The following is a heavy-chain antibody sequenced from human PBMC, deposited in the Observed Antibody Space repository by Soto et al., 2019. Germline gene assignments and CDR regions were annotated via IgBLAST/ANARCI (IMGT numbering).Heavy chain of an antibody. J-gene: IGHJ4*02. V-gene: IGHV3-30*18. CDR2: IIYDGSTK. Sequence: QVQLVESGGGVVQPGRSLRLSCAASGFTFSSYGMHWVRQAPGKGLEWVAVIIYDGSTKYYADSVKGRFTISRDNSNSTLYLQMNILRAEDTAVYYCAKDRMGAGVRGYFDYWGQGTLVTVSS. CDR1: GFTFSSYG. D-gene: IGHD3-10*01. CDR3: AKDRMGAGVRGYFDY.